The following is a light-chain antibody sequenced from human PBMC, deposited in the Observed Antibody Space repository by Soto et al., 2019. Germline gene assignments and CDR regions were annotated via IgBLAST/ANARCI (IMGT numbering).Light chain of an antibody. Sequence: QSVLPQPPSVSGSPGQSVTISCTGTSSDVGSYNRVSWYQQPPGTAPQLMIYEVSNRPSGVPDRFSGSKSGNTASLTISGLQAEDEADYYCTSYTSSSTYVFGTGTKVTV. J-gene: IGLJ1*01. CDR1: SSDVGSYNR. CDR2: EVS. V-gene: IGLV2-18*02. CDR3: TSYTSSSTYV.